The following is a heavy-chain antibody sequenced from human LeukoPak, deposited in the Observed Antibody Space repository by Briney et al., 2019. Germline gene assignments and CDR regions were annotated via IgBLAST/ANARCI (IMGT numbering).Heavy chain of an antibody. D-gene: IGHD3-9*01. CDR3: ARAGVSDILTGYYNNSFDP. CDR2: IYYSGST. J-gene: IGHJ5*02. Sequence: SETLSLTCTVSGGSISSYYWSWIRQPPGKGLEWIGYIYYSGSTNYNPSLKSRVTISLDTSKTQFSLKLSSVTAAVTAVHYCARAGVSDILTGYYNNSFDPWGQGTLVTVSS. V-gene: IGHV4-59*01. CDR1: GGSISSYY.